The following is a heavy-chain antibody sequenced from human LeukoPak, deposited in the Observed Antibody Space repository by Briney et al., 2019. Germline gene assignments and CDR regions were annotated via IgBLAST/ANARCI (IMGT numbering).Heavy chain of an antibody. CDR1: GFSFSSYG. J-gene: IGHJ4*02. V-gene: IGHV3-30*02. Sequence: PGGSLRLSCAASGFSFSSYGMHWVRQAPGKGLEWVAFIRYDGSKKYYVDSVKGRFTISRDNSKNTLYLQMNSLRAEDTAVYYCAKGSGWLRLDYWGQGTLVTVSS. CDR3: AKGSGWLRLDY. D-gene: IGHD6-19*01. CDR2: IRYDGSKK.